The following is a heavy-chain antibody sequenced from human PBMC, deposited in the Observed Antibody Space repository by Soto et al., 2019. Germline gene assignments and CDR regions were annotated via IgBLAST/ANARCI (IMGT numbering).Heavy chain of an antibody. CDR1: GGSFSGYY. J-gene: IGHJ6*02. V-gene: IGHV4-34*01. Sequence: SETLSLTCAVYGGSFSGYYWSWIRQPPGKGLEWIGEINHSGSTNYNPSLKSRVTISVDTSKNQFSLKLSSVTAADTAVYYCARGPRAARLSDGMDVWGQGTTVAVSS. CDR3: ARGPRAARLSDGMDV. CDR2: INHSGST. D-gene: IGHD6-6*01.